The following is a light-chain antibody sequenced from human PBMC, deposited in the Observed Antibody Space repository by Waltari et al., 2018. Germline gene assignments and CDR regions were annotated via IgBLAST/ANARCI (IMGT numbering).Light chain of an antibody. J-gene: IGLJ1*01. V-gene: IGLV2-23*01. CDR3: CSYVSNTYV. Sequence: QSALTQPASVSGSPGQSITISCTGTTSGVWTYYLVSWYQQHPGKAPKLIIFEGTKRPSGVSNRFFASKSGNTASLTISGLQADDEADYHCCSYVSNTYVFGTGTKVTVL. CDR1: TSGVWTYYL. CDR2: EGT.